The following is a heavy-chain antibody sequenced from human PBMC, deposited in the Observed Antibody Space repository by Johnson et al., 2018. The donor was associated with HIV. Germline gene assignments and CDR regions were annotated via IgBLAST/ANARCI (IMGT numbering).Heavy chain of an antibody. Sequence: YYLDSVKGRFTISRDNAKNSLYLQMNSLRAEDTAVYYCARGAAFDIWGQGTMVIVSS. V-gene: IGHV3-7*01. CDR3: ARGAAFDI. J-gene: IGHJ3*02.